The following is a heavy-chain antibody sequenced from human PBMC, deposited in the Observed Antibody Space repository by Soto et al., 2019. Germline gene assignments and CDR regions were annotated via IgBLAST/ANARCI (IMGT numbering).Heavy chain of an antibody. Sequence: GGSLRLSCVASGLTFGSRAMTWVRQAPGEGLQWVSTITDTGGDAKYADSVRGRFVISRDNSKKTLYLQMTSLTAEDSAMYYCARGSTDSYPGSRIFDFWGLGTLVTVFS. CDR3: ARGSTDSYPGSRIFDF. V-gene: IGHV3-23*01. CDR2: ITDTGGDA. CDR1: GLTFGSRA. D-gene: IGHD3-10*01. J-gene: IGHJ4*02.